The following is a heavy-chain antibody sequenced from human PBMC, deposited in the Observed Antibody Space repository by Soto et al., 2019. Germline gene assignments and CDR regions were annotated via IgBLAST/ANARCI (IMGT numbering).Heavy chain of an antibody. CDR1: GYTFTSYG. J-gene: IGHJ3*02. CDR3: ARDQAHYYDSSGGAFDI. V-gene: IGHV1-18*01. D-gene: IGHD3-22*01. CDR2: ISAYNGNT. Sequence: ASVKVSCKASGYTFTSYGISWVRQAPGQGLVWMGWISAYNGNTNYAQKLQGRVTMTTDTSTSTAYMELRSLRSDDTAVYYCARDQAHYYDSSGGAFDIWGQGTMVTVSS.